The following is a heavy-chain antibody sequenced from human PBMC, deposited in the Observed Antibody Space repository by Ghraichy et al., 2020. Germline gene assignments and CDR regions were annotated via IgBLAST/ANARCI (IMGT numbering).Heavy chain of an antibody. D-gene: IGHD1-14*01. J-gene: IGHJ6*02. CDR2: ISFDGSNK. CDR3: AKGTVDPEYYYYGMDV. CDR1: GFTFSVYG. V-gene: IGHV3-30*18. Sequence: SLNISCAASGFTFSVYGMHWVRQAPGKGLEWVAVISFDGSNKHYVDSVKGRFTISRDNSKNTLYLQLNSLRAEDTAVYYCAKGTVDPEYYYYGMDVWGQGTTVTVSS.